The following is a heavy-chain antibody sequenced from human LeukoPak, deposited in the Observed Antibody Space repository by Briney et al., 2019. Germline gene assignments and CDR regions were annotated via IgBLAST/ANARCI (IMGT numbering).Heavy chain of an antibody. CDR2: INHSGST. CDR1: GGSFSGYY. D-gene: IGHD2-2*01. CDR3: ARGRCSSTSCYRVGYYMDV. Sequence: KPSETLSLTCAVYGGSFSGYYWSWIRQPPGKGLEWMGEINHSGSTNYNPSLKSRVTISVDTSKNQFSLKLSSVTAADTAVYYCARGRCSSTSCYRVGYYMDVWGKGTTVTVSS. V-gene: IGHV4-34*01. J-gene: IGHJ6*03.